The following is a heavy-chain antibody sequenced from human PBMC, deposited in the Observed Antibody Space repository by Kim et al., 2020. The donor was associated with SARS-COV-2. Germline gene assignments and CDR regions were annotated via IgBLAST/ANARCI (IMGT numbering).Heavy chain of an antibody. CDR2: ISTSGSTI. CDR3: ASPQLGHYYDSSGAPRDY. CDR1: GFTFSDYY. D-gene: IGHD3-22*01. V-gene: IGHV3-11*01. J-gene: IGHJ4*02. Sequence: GGSLRLSCAASGFTFSDYYMSWIRQAPGKGLEWLSYISTSGSTIRYADSVKGRFTISRDNAKNSLYLQMNSLRAEDTAVYYCASPQLGHYYDSSGAPRDYWGQGALVPVSP.